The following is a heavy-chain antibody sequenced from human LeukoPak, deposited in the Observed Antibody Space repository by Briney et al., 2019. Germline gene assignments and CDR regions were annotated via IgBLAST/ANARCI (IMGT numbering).Heavy chain of an antibody. Sequence: PSETLSLTCTVSGGSISSYYWSWIGQPAGKGLEWIGRIYTSGSTNYNPSLKSRVTMSVDTSKNQFSLKLSSVTAADTAVYYCATGDYYDSSGYYYWGQGTLVTVSS. CDR3: ATGDYYDSSGYYY. J-gene: IGHJ4*02. D-gene: IGHD3-22*01. V-gene: IGHV4-4*07. CDR2: IYTSGST. CDR1: GGSISSYY.